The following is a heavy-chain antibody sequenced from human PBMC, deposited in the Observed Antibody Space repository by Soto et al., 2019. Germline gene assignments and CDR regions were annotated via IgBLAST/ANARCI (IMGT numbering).Heavy chain of an antibody. D-gene: IGHD3-22*01. CDR1: GGIFSSYA. CDR2: IIPIFGTA. J-gene: IGHJ4*02. CDR3: ARGGSGYVWFNEF. V-gene: IGHV1-69*01. Sequence: QEQLVQSGAEVKQPGSSVKVSCKASGGIFSSYAISWVRQAPGQGLEWMGGIIPIFGTANYAQKFQGRVTSTADESTNTAYMDLSSLKSEDTAIYYCARGGSGYVWFNEFWGQGTLVTVSS.